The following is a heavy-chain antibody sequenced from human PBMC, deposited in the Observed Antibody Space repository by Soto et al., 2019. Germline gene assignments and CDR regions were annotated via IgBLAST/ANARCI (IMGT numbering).Heavy chain of an antibody. CDR2: ISAYNGNT. CDR1: GYTFTSYG. D-gene: IGHD6-13*01. V-gene: IGHV1-18*01. CDR3: ARDRNTYSSRTDGMDV. J-gene: IGHJ6*02. Sequence: ASVKVSCKASGYTFTSYGISWVRQAPGQGLEWMGWISAYNGNTNYAQKLQGRVTMTTDTSTSTAYMELRSLRSDDTAVYYCARDRNTYSSRTDGMDVWGQGTTVTVSS.